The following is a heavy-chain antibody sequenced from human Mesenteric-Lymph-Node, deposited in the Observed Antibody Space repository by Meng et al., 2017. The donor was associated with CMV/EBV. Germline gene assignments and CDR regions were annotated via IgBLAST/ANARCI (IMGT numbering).Heavy chain of an antibody. J-gene: IGHJ4*02. CDR3: ARSYYYGSYYFDY. D-gene: IGHD3-10*01. CDR2: INTNTGNT. CDR1: GYNFTSYD. V-gene: IGHV7-4-1*02. Sequence: KAYGYNFTSYDMNWVRQAPGQGLEWMGWINTNTGNTTYAQGFTGRFVFSLDTSVSTAYLQISSLKAEDTAVYYCARSYYYGSYYFDYWGQGTLVTVSS.